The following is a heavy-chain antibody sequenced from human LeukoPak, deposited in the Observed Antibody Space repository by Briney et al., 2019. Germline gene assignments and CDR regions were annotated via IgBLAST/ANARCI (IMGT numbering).Heavy chain of an antibody. Sequence: SSETLSLTCAVYGGSFSGYYWSWIRQPPGKGLEWIGEINHSGSTNYNPSLKSRVTISVDTSKNQFSLKLSSVTAADTAVYYCARTKQWLVLGGGAFDIWGQGTVVTVSS. CDR2: INHSGST. D-gene: IGHD6-19*01. CDR3: ARTKQWLVLGGGAFDI. J-gene: IGHJ3*02. V-gene: IGHV4-34*01. CDR1: GGSFSGYY.